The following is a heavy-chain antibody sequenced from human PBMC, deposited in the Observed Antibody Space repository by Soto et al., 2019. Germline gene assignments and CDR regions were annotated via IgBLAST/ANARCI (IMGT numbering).Heavy chain of an antibody. D-gene: IGHD3-10*01. CDR1: GDTFSFYT. CDR2: VNPILAMS. V-gene: IGHV1-69*02. J-gene: IGHJ4*02. CDR3: ATSYGSGSSPFDY. Sequence: QVQLVQSGAEVKKPGSSVKVSCKASGDTFSFYTLNWVRQAPGQGFEWVGRVNPILAMSSSAHKFQGRVSMCADTSTGTADMVRRSLRSDDTAVYYCATSYGSGSSPFDYWGQGTLVTVSS.